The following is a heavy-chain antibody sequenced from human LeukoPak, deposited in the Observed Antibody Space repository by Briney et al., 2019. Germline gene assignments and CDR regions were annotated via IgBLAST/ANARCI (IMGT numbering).Heavy chain of an antibody. D-gene: IGHD2-21*02. CDR3: TPRLAYCGGDCYS. CDR1: GFTFSNAW. V-gene: IGHV3-15*01. Sequence: GGSLRLSCAASGFTFSNAWMSWVRQAPGGGLEWVGRIKSKTDGGTTDYAAPVKGRFTISRDDSKNTLYLQMNSLKTEDTAVYYCTPRLAYCGGDCYSWGQGTLVTVSS. J-gene: IGHJ5*02. CDR2: IKSKTDGGTT.